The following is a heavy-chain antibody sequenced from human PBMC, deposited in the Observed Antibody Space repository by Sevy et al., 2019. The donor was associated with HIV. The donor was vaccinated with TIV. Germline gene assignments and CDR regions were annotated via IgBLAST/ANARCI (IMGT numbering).Heavy chain of an antibody. CDR1: GFTFSSFG. CDR3: AKQGEYCSNGVCYGAFDY. V-gene: IGHV3-30*18. D-gene: IGHD2-8*01. J-gene: IGHJ4*02. Sequence: GGSLRLSCAASGFTFSSFGMHWVRQAPGKGLEWVAIISNDGRNKSYSDSVKGRFTISRDKSKNTLYLQMDSLTAEDTAVYDCAKQGEYCSNGVCYGAFDYWGQGTLVTVSS. CDR2: ISNDGRNK.